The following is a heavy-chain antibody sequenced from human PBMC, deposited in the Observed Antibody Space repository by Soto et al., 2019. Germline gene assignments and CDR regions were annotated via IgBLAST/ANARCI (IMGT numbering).Heavy chain of an antibody. J-gene: IGHJ5*02. V-gene: IGHV1-69*01. CDR3: ARTVDTASRRWFDP. CDR1: GGTFSSYA. CDR2: IIPLFGTA. Sequence: QVQLVQSGAEVKKPGSSVKVSCKASGGTFSSYAISWVRQAPGQGLEWMGGIIPLFGTANYAQKFQGRVTITADESTSTAYMELSSLRSEDTAVYYCARTVDTASRRWFDPWGQGTLVTVSS. D-gene: IGHD5-18*01.